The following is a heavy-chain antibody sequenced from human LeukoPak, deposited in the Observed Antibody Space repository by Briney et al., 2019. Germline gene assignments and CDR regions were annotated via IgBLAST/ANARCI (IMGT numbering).Heavy chain of an antibody. CDR3: ARGPPNWGMVGY. D-gene: IGHD7-27*01. Sequence: XCKASGGXXXXXAXNWVXQXTXQGXEXXGWMKSNNGHTGYAQKFQGRVTMTRDTSISTAYMELSSLTFEDTAVYYCARGPPNWGMVGYWGQGTLVTVSS. CDR1: GGXXXXXA. J-gene: IGHJ4*02. CDR2: MKSNNGHT. V-gene: IGHV1-8*01.